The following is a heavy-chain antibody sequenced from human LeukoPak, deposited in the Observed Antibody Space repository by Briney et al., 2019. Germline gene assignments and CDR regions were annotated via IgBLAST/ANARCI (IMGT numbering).Heavy chain of an antibody. CDR3: ARRFGTSGWVDY. D-gene: IGHD6-19*01. CDR1: GASISTFY. J-gene: IGHJ4*02. Sequence: PSETLSLTCTVSGASISTFYWSWIRQPPGKGLEWIGYLYSSGSTNYNPSLKSRVTISVDSSKNQFSLKLSSVTAADTAVYYCARRFGTSGWVDYWGQGTLVTVSS. V-gene: IGHV4-59*08. CDR2: LYSSGST.